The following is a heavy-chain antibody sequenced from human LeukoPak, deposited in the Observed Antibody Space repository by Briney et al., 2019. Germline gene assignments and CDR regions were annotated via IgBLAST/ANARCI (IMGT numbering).Heavy chain of an antibody. J-gene: IGHJ4*02. V-gene: IGHV1-18*01. CDR2: VSTSNGAT. CDR3: ARVSDTSMVTPGFDS. D-gene: IGHD5-18*01. CDR1: GYNFNRYS. Sequence: AASVKVSCKTSGYNFNRYSITWVRQAPGQGLEWMGRVSTSNGATNYAEKFQGRVTMTTETVTKTAYLELRRLTSGDTAMYFCARVSDTSMVTPGFDSWGQGTLVTVS.